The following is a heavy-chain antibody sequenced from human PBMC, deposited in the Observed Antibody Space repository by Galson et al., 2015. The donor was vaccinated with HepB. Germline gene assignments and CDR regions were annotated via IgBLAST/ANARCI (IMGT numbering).Heavy chain of an antibody. J-gene: IGHJ4*02. CDR2: VYYSGST. Sequence: LSLTCTVSGGSLSRYYWSWIRQPPGKGLEWLGHVYYSGSTNYNPSLKSRVTISVDTSKNQFSLRLSSVTAADTAVYYYARHAYSAYDFLGATTAPDYWGQGTLVTVSS. D-gene: IGHD5-12*01. CDR3: ARHAYSAYDFLGATTAPDY. V-gene: IGHV4-59*08. CDR1: GGSLSRYY.